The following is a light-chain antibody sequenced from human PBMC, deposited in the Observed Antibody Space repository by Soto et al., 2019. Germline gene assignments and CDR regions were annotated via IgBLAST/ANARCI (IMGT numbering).Light chain of an antibody. J-gene: IGKJ1*01. Sequence: EIVLTQSPATLSLSPGERATLSCRASQSISSYLAWYQQKPGQAPRLLIYDASNRATAIPARFSGSGSGTDFTLTISSLEPEDFALYYCRHRSNWPRPFGKGTKV. CDR1: QSISSY. CDR3: RHRSNWPRP. V-gene: IGKV3-11*01. CDR2: DAS.